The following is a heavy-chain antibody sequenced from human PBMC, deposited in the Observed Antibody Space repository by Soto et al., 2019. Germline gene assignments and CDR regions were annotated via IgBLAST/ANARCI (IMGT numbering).Heavy chain of an antibody. CDR1: GFPFSNAW. J-gene: IGHJ4*01. CDR2: VKSKTDGGSS. V-gene: IGHV3-15*07. Sequence: GGSLRLSFVASGFPFSNAWINWVRQVPGKGLEWVGRVKSKTDGGSSDYAAAVKGRFAVSRDDSRHIVYLQMNSLKIEDTGVYYCTTDSRTTLPEIRFDYWGHGTQVTVSS. CDR3: TTDSRTTLPEIRFDY. D-gene: IGHD1-26*01.